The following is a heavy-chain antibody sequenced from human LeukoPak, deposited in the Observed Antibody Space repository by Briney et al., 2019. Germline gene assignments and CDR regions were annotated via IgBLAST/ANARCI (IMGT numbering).Heavy chain of an antibody. CDR1: GYSFTNYW. J-gene: IGHJ4*02. CDR3: ARQKSSNDPFDF. Sequence: GESLQISCKGSGYSFTNYWIGWVRQKPGKGLEWMGIIYPHGSDTTYSPSFQGQVTISADKSINTAYLQWSGLRASDTAIYYCARQKSSNDPFDFWGQGTLVTVSS. V-gene: IGHV5-51*01. CDR2: IYPHGSDT. D-gene: IGHD6-6*01.